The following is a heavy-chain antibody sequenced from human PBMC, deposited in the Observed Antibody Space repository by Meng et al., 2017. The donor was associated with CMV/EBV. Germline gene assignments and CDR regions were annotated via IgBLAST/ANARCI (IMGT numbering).Heavy chain of an antibody. V-gene: IGHV1-2*02. J-gene: IGHJ4*02. CDR1: YY. Sequence: YYMHWGRQAPGQGLEWMGWINPNSGGTNYAQKFQGRVTMTRDTSISTAYMELSRLRSDDTAVYYCARPQNSDIVVGPAATSPPSADYWGQGTLVTVSS. CDR3: ARPQNSDIVVGPAATSPPSADY. CDR2: INPNSGGT. D-gene: IGHD2-2*01.